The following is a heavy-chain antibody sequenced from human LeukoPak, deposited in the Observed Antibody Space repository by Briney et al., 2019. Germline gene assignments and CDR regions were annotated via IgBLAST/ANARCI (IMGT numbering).Heavy chain of an antibody. V-gene: IGHV1-2*02. CDR2: INPNTGGT. CDR3: ARGGHGHTQNDY. CDR1: GYIFTDYH. Sequence: ASVKVSCKASGYIFTDYHMHWVRQAPGQGLEWMGWINPNTGGTNYAQNFQGRVTMTRDTSITTSYMELSSLMSDDTALYYCARGGHGHTQNDYWGQGTLVTVSS. J-gene: IGHJ4*02. D-gene: IGHD5-24*01.